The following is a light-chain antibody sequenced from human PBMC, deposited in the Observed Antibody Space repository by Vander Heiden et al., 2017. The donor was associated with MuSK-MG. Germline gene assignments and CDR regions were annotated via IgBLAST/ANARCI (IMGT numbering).Light chain of an antibody. V-gene: IGLV1-44*01. CDR3: TTWDYSLSAHVV. J-gene: IGLJ2*01. CDR1: SNNVGSYT. Sequence: QSTLTQEASVAGTVGEKVTLSCTGNSNNVGSYTVGWYQQISHGAPKTVFLGNSLTSGILVRCSGTKAGTIASMIILGRETEDEAGYYCTTWDYSLSAHVVFGGGTKLTVL. CDR2: GNS.